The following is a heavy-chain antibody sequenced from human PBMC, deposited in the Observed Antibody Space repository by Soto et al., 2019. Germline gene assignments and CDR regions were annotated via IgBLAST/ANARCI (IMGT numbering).Heavy chain of an antibody. CDR3: ARDRVVTTSDDYYYYMDV. CDR1: GFTFSTYS. V-gene: IGHV3-21*01. Sequence: EVQLVESGGGLVKPGGSLRLSCAASGFTFSTYSMNWVRQAPGKGLEWVSSISSTGDYIFYADSLKGRFTISRDNAKSSRFLQMNSLGAEDTAVYYCARDRVVTTSDDYYYYMDVWGKGTTVTVSS. CDR2: ISSTGDYI. J-gene: IGHJ6*03. D-gene: IGHD4-17*01.